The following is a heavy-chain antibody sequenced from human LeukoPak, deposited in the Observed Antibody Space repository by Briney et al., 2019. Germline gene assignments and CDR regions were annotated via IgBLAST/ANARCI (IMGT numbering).Heavy chain of an antibody. CDR2: INHSGST. CDR1: GGSFSGYY. D-gene: IGHD3-10*01. V-gene: IGHV4-34*01. CDR3: ARAADLVRGPTSWFDP. J-gene: IGHJ5*02. Sequence: SETLSLTCAVYGGSFSGYYWSWIRQPPGKGLEWIGEINHSGSTNYNPSLKSRVTISVDTSKNQFSLKLSSVTAADTAVYYCARAADLVRGPTSWFDPWGQGTLVTVSS.